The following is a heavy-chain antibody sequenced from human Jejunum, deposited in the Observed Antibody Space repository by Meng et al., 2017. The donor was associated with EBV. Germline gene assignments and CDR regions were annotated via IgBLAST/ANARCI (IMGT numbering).Heavy chain of an antibody. CDR2: IYYSGST. D-gene: IGHD5-12*01. J-gene: IGHJ4*02. V-gene: IGHV4-61*01. Sequence: QLPLQESGPGLVKPSETLSLTCTVSGDSVNSGNVYWSWIRQPPGKGLEWIGYIYYSGSTNYIPSLKSRVTISLDTSKNQFSLKLSSVTAADTAVYYCAGLRYSGYDRAFDYWGQGALVTVSS. CDR3: AGLRYSGYDRAFDY. CDR1: GDSVNSGNVY.